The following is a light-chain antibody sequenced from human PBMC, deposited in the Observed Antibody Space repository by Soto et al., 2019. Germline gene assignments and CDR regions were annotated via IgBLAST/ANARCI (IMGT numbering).Light chain of an antibody. V-gene: IGLV2-14*01. Sequence: QSALTQPASVSGSPGQSITISCTGTSSDVGGYNYVSWYQQHPGKAPKLMIYDVSNRPSGVSNRFSGSKSGNTASLTISGLQAEDEADYYCSSYTSGSPSVVFGGGTKVTVL. CDR3: SSYTSGSPSVV. J-gene: IGLJ2*01. CDR2: DVS. CDR1: SSDVGGYNY.